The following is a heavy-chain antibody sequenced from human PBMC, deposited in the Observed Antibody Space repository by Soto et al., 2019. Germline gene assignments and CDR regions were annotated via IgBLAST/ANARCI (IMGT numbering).Heavy chain of an antibody. D-gene: IGHD2-2*01. CDR3: ARERSYCSSTSCYGRLDYNWFAF. CDR1: GGTFSSYT. Sequence: GASVKVSCKASGGTFSSYTISWVRQAPGQGLEWMGRIIPILGIANYAQKFQGRVTITADKSTSTAYMELSSLRSEDTAVYYCARERSYCSSTSCYGRLDYNWFAFWSQRTLVTVSS. V-gene: IGHV1-69*04. CDR2: IIPILGIA. J-gene: IGHJ5*01.